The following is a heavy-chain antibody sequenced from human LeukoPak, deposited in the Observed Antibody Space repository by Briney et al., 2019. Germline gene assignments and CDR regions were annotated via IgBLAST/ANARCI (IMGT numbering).Heavy chain of an antibody. CDR1: GFTLSSYW. D-gene: IGHD1-26*01. CDR3: ARKVGDLYGMDV. V-gene: IGHV3-7*01. Sequence: GGSLRLSCAASGFTLSSYWMSGVRQAPGKGLEWVANIKQDGSEKYYVDSVKGRFTISRDNAKNSLYLQMNSLRAEDTAVYYCARKVGDLYGMDVWGQGTTVTVSS. J-gene: IGHJ6*02. CDR2: IKQDGSEK.